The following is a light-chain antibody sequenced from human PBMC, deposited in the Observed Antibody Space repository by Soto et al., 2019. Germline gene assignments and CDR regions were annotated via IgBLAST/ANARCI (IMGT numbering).Light chain of an antibody. Sequence: DIQMTQSPSYLSASVGDRVTITCRASQSITTYLNWYQQKPAKPPELLVYAASTLQSGVPSRFSGSGSGTDFTLTISSLQPEDFATYYCQQSYSNPDTFGQGTKLEIK. J-gene: IGKJ2*01. CDR3: QQSYSNPDT. CDR2: AAS. CDR1: QSITTY. V-gene: IGKV1-39*01.